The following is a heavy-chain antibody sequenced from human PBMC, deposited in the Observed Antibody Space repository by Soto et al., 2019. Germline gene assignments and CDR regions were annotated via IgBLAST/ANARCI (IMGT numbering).Heavy chain of an antibody. D-gene: IGHD3-3*01. CDR3: AKDHMAIFGVVIIGDLDY. CDR2: ISGSGGST. J-gene: IGHJ4*02. Sequence: PGGSLRLSCAASGFTFSSYAMSWVRQAPGKGLEWVSAISGSGGSTYCADSVKGRFTISRDNSKNTLYLQMNSLRAEDTAVYYCAKDHMAIFGVVIIGDLDYWGQGTLVTVSS. CDR1: GFTFSSYA. V-gene: IGHV3-23*01.